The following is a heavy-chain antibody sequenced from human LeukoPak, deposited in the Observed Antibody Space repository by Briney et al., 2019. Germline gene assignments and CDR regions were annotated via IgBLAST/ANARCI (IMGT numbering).Heavy chain of an antibody. J-gene: IGHJ6*02. CDR2: IYYSGST. CDR3: ASLIVVVPAARGPGMDV. CDR1: GGSISSGGYY. D-gene: IGHD2-2*01. V-gene: IGHV4-31*03. Sequence: SETLSLTCTASGGSISSGGYYWSWIRQHPGKGLEWIGYIYYSGSTYYNPSLKSRVTISVDTSKNQFSLKLSSVTAADTAVYYCASLIVVVPAARGPGMDVWGQGTTVTVSS.